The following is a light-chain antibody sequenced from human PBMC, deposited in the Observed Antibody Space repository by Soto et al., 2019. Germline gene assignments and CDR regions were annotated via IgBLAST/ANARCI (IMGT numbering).Light chain of an antibody. Sequence: DIQMTQSPSTLSASVGDRVTITCRASQSISSWLAWYQQKPGKAPKLLIYKASSLESGVPSRFSGSGSGTEVTLTISSLQPDDVATDYCQQYNSYPSTFGQGNKLEIK. CDR1: QSISSW. V-gene: IGKV1-5*03. CDR3: QQYNSYPST. J-gene: IGKJ2*01. CDR2: KAS.